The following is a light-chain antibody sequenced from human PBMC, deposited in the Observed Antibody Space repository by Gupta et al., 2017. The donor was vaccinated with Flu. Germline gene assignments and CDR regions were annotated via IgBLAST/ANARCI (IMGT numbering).Light chain of an antibody. CDR3: QQYYGTRA. CDR2: WAS. Sequence: DIVMTQSPDSLAVSLGERATINCKSSQSVLYSSNNKNYLAWYQQKPGQPPKLLIYWASIRESGVPDRFSGSGSGTHFSLTISSRQAEDVAVYYWQQYYGTRAFGQGTKVEIK. CDR1: QSVLYSSNNKNY. V-gene: IGKV4-1*01. J-gene: IGKJ1*01.